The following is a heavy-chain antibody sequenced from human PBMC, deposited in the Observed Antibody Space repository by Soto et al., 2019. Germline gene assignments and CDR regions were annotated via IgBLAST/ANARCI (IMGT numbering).Heavy chain of an antibody. CDR1: GFTFSSYA. CDR3: ARERYDFWSGIPGWFDP. J-gene: IGHJ5*02. V-gene: IGHV3-23*01. CDR2: ISGSGGST. Sequence: GGSLRLSCAASGFTFSSYAMSWVRQAPGKGLEWVSAISGSGGSTYYADSVKGRFTISRDNSKNTLYLQMNSLRSEDTAVYYCARERYDFWSGIPGWFDPWGQGTLVTVSS. D-gene: IGHD3-3*01.